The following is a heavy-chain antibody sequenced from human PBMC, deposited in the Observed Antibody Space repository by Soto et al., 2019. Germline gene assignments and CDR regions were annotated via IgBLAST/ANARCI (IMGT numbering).Heavy chain of an antibody. D-gene: IGHD5-12*01. J-gene: IGHJ3*02. CDR1: GGSISSGGYY. V-gene: IGHV4-31*03. Sequence: SETLSLTCTVSGGSISSGGYYWSWIRQHPGKGLEWIGYIYYSGSTYYNPSLKSRVTISVDTSKNQFSLKLSSVTAADTAVYYCARVGSGYVRAFDIWGQGTMVTVSS. CDR2: IYYSGST. CDR3: ARVGSGYVRAFDI.